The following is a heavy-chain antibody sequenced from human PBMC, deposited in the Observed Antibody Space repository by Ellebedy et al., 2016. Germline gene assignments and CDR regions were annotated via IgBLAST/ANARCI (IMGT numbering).Heavy chain of an antibody. CDR1: GLTVSSSY. J-gene: IGHJ4*02. CDR3: AKQISASSTYDY. D-gene: IGHD3-3*02. CDR2: FYSGGTT. V-gene: IGHV3-53*01. Sequence: GGSLRLSCAASGLTVSSSYMSWVRQAPGKGLEWVSAFYSGGTTYYADSVKGRFTISSDNSKNTLYLQMDSLRAEDTAVYFCAKQISASSTYDYWGQGTLVTVSS.